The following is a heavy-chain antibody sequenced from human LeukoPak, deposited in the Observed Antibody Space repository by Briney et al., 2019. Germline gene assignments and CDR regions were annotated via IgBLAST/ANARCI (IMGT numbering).Heavy chain of an antibody. CDR3: ARIAYCGGDCYEEFDY. CDR2: IIPILGIA. V-gene: IGHV1-69*04. CDR1: GGTFSSYA. J-gene: IGHJ4*02. D-gene: IGHD2-21*02. Sequence: SVKVSCKASGGTFSSYAISWVRQAPGQGLEWMGRIIPILGIANYAQKLQGRVTMTTDTSTSTAYMELRSLRSDDTAVYYCARIAYCGGDCYEEFDYWGQGTLVTVSS.